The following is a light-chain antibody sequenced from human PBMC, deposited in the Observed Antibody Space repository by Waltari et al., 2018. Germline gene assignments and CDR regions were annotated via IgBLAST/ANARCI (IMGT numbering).Light chain of an antibody. CDR2: GNN. CDR3: QSYDSSLTGSWV. V-gene: IGLV1-40*01. J-gene: IGLJ3*02. Sequence: QSVLTQPPSVSGAPGQRVTISCTGSGSNIGAGFDVHWYQQLPGTAPKLLVYGNNSRPSGVPARFAASKSGTSASLAITGLQAEDEADYYCQSYDSSLTGSWVFGGGTKLTVL. CDR1: GSNIGAGFD.